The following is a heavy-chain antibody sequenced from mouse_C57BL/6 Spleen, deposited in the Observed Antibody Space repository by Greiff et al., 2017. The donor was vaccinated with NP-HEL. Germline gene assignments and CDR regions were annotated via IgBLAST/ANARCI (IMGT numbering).Heavy chain of an antibody. V-gene: IGHV5-4*01. CDR3: ARETTTGGSCFDY. CDR1: GFTFSSYA. Sequence: EVKLQESGGGLVKPGGSLKLSCAASGFTFSSYAMSWVRQTPEKRLEWVATISDGGSYTYYPDNVKGRFTISRDNAKNNLYLQMSHLKSEDTAMYYCARETTTGGSCFDYWGQGTTLTVSS. CDR2: ISDGGSYT. J-gene: IGHJ2*01. D-gene: IGHD1-1*01.